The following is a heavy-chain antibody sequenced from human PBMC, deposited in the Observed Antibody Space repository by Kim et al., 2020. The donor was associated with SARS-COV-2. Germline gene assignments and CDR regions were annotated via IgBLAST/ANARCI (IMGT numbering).Heavy chain of an antibody. Sequence: YAQKFQGRVTMTRDTSISTAYMELSRLRSDDTAVYYCARGVYSSSSPFGYWGQGTLVTVSS. V-gene: IGHV1-2*02. J-gene: IGHJ4*02. CDR3: ARGVYSSSSPFGY. D-gene: IGHD6-6*01.